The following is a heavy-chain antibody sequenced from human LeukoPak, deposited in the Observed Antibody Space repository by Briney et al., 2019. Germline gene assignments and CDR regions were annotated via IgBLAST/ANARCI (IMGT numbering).Heavy chain of an antibody. Sequence: GGSLRLSCAASGFTFSNYWMHWVRQVPGKGLEWVSNIGTSSTTIYYADSVKGRFTISRDNAKNSLYLQMNSLRADDTAVYYCARFAAGGSYYYYMDVWGKGTTVTVSS. CDR1: GFTFSNYW. J-gene: IGHJ6*03. CDR3: ARFAAGGSYYYYMDV. D-gene: IGHD6-25*01. CDR2: IGTSSTTI. V-gene: IGHV3-48*01.